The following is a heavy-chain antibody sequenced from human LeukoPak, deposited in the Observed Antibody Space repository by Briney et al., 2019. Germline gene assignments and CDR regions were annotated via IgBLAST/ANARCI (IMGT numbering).Heavy chain of an antibody. Sequence: GGSLRLSCAASGFTFSNYAMHWVRQAPGKGLEWVAVISYDGSNKFYADSVKGRFTVSRDNSKNTLYLQMNSLRAEDTAVYYCARDSSPSSTWYRMGYLQHWGQGALVTVSS. CDR1: GFTFSNYA. J-gene: IGHJ1*01. CDR3: ARDSSPSSTWYRMGYLQH. CDR2: ISYDGSNK. D-gene: IGHD6-13*01. V-gene: IGHV3-30-3*01.